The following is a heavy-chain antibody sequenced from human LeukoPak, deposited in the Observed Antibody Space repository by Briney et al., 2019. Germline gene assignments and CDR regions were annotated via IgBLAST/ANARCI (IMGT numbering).Heavy chain of an antibody. V-gene: IGHV4-59*08. D-gene: IGHD6-13*01. CDR1: GGSISSYY. J-gene: IGHJ5*02. CDR2: IYYSGST. Sequence: SETLSLTCTVSGGSISSYYWSWIRQPPGKGLDWIGYIYYSGSTNYNPSLKSRVTISIDTSKNQFSLMLSSVPAADTAVYYCARAYSSSWYFNWFDPWGQGTLVTVSS. CDR3: ARAYSSSWYFNWFDP.